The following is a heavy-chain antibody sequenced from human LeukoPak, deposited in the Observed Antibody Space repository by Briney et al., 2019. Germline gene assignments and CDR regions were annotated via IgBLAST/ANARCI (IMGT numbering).Heavy chain of an antibody. D-gene: IGHD6-19*01. Sequence: GESLKISCKGSRYIFTSYWIGGVRQIPGKGLEWMGSIYPGDSATRYSPSFQGQVTISADKSISTAYLQWSSLKAANAAMYYCARPHSSGGIDYFDYWGQGTLVTVSS. CDR2: IYPGDSAT. CDR1: RYIFTSYW. J-gene: IGHJ4*02. V-gene: IGHV5-51*01. CDR3: ARPHSSGGIDYFDY.